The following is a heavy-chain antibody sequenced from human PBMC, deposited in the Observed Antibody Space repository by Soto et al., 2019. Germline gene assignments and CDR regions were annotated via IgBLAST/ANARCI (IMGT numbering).Heavy chain of an antibody. D-gene: IGHD3-9*01. Sequence: VVSLRHSCGSSGFTFSNYAMTLVRQAPGRGLEWVSAISGSGGSTYYADSVKGRFTISRDNSKNTLYLQMNSLRAEDTAVYYCAKDSCSYYDILTGYGPPLDYWAQGTLVTVSS. CDR1: GFTFSNYA. J-gene: IGHJ4*02. V-gene: IGHV3-23*01. CDR3: AKDSCSYYDILTGYGPPLDY. CDR2: ISGSGGST.